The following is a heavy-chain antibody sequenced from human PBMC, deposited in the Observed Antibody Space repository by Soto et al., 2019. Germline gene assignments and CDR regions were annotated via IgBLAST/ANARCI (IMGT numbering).Heavy chain of an antibody. V-gene: IGHV3-23*01. J-gene: IGHJ4*02. D-gene: IGHD3-10*01. CDR1: GFTFSSYA. Sequence: GGSLRLSCAASGFTFSSYAMSWVRRAPGKGLEWVSAISGSGGSTYYADSVKGRFTISRDNSKNTLYLQMNSLRAEDTAVYYCANSGARYYFDYWGQGTLVTVSS. CDR2: ISGSGGST. CDR3: ANSGARYYFDY.